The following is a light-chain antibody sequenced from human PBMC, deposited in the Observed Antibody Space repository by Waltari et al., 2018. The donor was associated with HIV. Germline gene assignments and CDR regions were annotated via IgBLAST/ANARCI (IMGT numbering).Light chain of an antibody. V-gene: IGLV1-44*01. J-gene: IGLJ2*01. CDR1: TSNIGTNV. Sequence: QSVLAQPPSVSGTPGQRVTISCSGTTSNIGTNVVNWYQQVPGTAPKLLISSNNRRTAGVPDRFSGFKSGTSASLAINGLQSEDEADYYCATWDDTPTGHVLFGGGTKVTVL. CDR2: SNN. CDR3: ATWDDTPTGHVL.